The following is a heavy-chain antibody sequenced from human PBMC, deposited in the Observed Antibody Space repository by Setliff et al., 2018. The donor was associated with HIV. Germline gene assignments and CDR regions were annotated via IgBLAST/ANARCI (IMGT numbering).Heavy chain of an antibody. V-gene: IGHV7-4-1*01. Sequence: ASVKVSCKASGYTFTDYGINWVRQAPGQGLEWMGWINTNNGNPMYAQGFTGRFVFSSDTSVRTAYLQIVGLKTEDTAVYFCARDDYANTDHDFWGPGTLVTVSS. J-gene: IGHJ4*02. CDR1: GYTFTDYG. D-gene: IGHD4-17*01. CDR2: INTNNGNP. CDR3: ARDDYANTDHDF.